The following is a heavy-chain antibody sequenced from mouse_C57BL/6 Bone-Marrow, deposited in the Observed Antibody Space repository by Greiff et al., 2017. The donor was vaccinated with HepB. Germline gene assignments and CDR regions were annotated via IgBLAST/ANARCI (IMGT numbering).Heavy chain of an antibody. D-gene: IGHD1-1*01. Sequence: VQLKQSGAELVRPGASVKLSCTASGFNIKDDYMHWVKQRPEQGLEWIGWIDPENGDTEYASKFQGKATITADTSSNTAYLQLSSLTSEDTAVYYCTTLLRSWFAYWGQGTQVTVSA. CDR3: TTLLRSWFAY. J-gene: IGHJ3*01. V-gene: IGHV14-4*01. CDR2: IDPENGDT. CDR1: GFNIKDDY.